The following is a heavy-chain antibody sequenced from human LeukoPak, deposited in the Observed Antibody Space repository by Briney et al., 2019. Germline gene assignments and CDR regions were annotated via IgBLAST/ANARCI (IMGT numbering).Heavy chain of an antibody. CDR3: ARGPRNWFDP. CDR1: GGTFSSYA. CDR2: IIPIFGTA. Sequence: GASVTVSCKASGGTFSSYAISWVRQAPGKGLEWMGGIIPIFGTANYAQKFQGRVTITTDESTSTAYMELSSLRSEDTAVYYCARGPRNWFDPWGQGTLVTVSS. V-gene: IGHV1-69*05. J-gene: IGHJ5*02.